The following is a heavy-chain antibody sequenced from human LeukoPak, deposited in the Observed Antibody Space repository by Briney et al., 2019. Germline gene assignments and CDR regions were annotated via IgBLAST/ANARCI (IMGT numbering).Heavy chain of an antibody. CDR3: ARASGWYDPERFYYYYYGMDV. Sequence: SETLSLTCTVSGGSISSYYWSWLRQPPGKGLEWVGYIYYSGSTNYNPSLKSRVTISVDTSKNQFSLKLSSVTAADTAVYYCARASGWYDPERFYYYYYGMDVWGQGTTVTVSS. CDR2: IYYSGST. J-gene: IGHJ6*02. V-gene: IGHV4-59*01. CDR1: GGSISSYY. D-gene: IGHD6-19*01.